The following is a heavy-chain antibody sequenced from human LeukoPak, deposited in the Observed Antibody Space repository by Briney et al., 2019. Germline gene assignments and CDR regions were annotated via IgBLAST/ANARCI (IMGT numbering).Heavy chain of an antibody. CDR1: GDSISSYY. D-gene: IGHD2-21*01. CDR3: ARSGAACGGYPLHASDI. J-gene: IGHJ3*02. CDR2: IYNSGST. Sequence: SETLSLTCTVSGDSISSYYWTWIRQPPGKGLEWIGYIYNSGSTDYNPSLKSRVTISVNTSKNQFSLRLNSVTAADTAVYYCARSGAACGGYPLHASDILGQGTMVTVSS. V-gene: IGHV4-59*01.